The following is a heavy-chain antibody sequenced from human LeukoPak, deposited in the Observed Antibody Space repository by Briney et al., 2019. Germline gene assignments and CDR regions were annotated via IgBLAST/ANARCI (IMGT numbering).Heavy chain of an antibody. CDR3: AKKPAAYAFDI. CDR2: ISGSGGST. CDR1: GFPFSSYA. Sequence: GGSLRLSCAASGFPFSSYAMSWVRQAPGRGLEWVSTISGSGGSTYYADSVKGRFTISRDNSKNTLYLQMNSLRAEDTAVYYCAKKPAAYAFDIWGQGTMVTVSS. D-gene: IGHD2-2*01. V-gene: IGHV3-23*01. J-gene: IGHJ3*02.